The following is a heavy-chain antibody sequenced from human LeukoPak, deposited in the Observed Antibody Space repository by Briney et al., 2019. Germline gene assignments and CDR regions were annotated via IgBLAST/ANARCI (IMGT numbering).Heavy chain of an antibody. V-gene: IGHV3-66*01. D-gene: IGHD3-9*01. CDR1: GFTVSSNY. CDR3: ARDGSGYFAADGMDV. Sequence: GGSLRLSCAASGFTVSSNYMSWVRQAPGKGLEWVSVIYSGGSTYYADSVKGRFTISRDNSKNTLYLQMNSLRAEDTAVYYCARDGSGYFAADGMDVWGQGNTVTVSS. CDR2: IYSGGST. J-gene: IGHJ6*02.